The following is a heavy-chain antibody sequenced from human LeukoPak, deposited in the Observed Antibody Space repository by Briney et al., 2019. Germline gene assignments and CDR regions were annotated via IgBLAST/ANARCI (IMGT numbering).Heavy chain of an antibody. Sequence: PSETLSLTCAVYGGSFSGYYWSWIRQPPGKGLEWIEEINHSGSTNYNPSLKSRVTISVDTSKNQFSLKLSSVTAADTVVYYCARGSGYCSSTSCYDYWGQGTLVTVSS. CDR1: GGSFSGYY. CDR2: INHSGST. CDR3: ARGSGYCSSTSCYDY. V-gene: IGHV4-34*01. D-gene: IGHD2-2*01. J-gene: IGHJ4*02.